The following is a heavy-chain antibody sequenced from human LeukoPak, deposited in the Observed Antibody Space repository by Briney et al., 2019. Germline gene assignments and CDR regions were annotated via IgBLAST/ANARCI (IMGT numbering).Heavy chain of an antibody. Sequence: SETLSLTCTVSGGSISSYYWSWIGQPPGKGLEWIGYIYYSGSTNYNPSLKSRVTISVDTSKNQFSLKLSSVTAADTAVYYCARLILGFSSSWYFDYWGLGTLAPVSS. J-gene: IGHJ4*02. D-gene: IGHD6-13*01. CDR1: GGSISSYY. CDR2: IYYSGST. V-gene: IGHV4-59*01. CDR3: ARLILGFSSSWYFDY.